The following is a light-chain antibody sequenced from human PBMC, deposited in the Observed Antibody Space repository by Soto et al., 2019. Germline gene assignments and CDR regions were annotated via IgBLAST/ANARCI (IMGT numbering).Light chain of an antibody. CDR1: SGHTTYA. CDR2: LHGDGSH. CDR3: QTWSTGIQV. V-gene: IGLV4-69*01. J-gene: IGLJ2*01. Sequence: QLVLTQSPSASASLGASVKLTCTLSSGHTTYAIAWHQQQPEKGPRYLMKLHGDGSHTKGDGVPDRFSGSSSGAERYLTISSLQSEDEADYYCQTWSTGIQVXGGGTKLTVL.